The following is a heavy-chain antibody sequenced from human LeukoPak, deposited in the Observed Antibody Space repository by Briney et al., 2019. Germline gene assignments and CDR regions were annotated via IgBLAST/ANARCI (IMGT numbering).Heavy chain of an antibody. J-gene: IGHJ4*02. D-gene: IGHD5-12*01. Sequence: GGSLRLSCIASGVTFNTYWMMWVRQAPGKGLGWVANINQDGSGQNYEDSVKGRFTISRDNSKSSLFLQMTSLKTDDTALYYCATSLYKWRGYSGNDHDFWGQGTLVHVSS. CDR3: ATSLYKWRGYSGNDHDF. CDR2: INQDGSGQ. V-gene: IGHV3-7*01. CDR1: GVTFNTYW.